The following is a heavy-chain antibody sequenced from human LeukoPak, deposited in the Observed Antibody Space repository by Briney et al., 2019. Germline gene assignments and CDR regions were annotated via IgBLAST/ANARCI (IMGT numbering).Heavy chain of an antibody. CDR3: ARVEIVVVPAAISYYYYYYMDV. Sequence: PGGSLRLSCAASGFTFSSYEMNWVRQAPGEGLEWVSYISSSGSTIYYADSVKGRFTISRDNTKNSLYLQMNSLRAEDTAVYYCARVEIVVVPAAISYYYYYYMDVWGKGTTVTVSS. V-gene: IGHV3-48*03. CDR1: GFTFSSYE. D-gene: IGHD2-2*03. CDR2: ISSSGSTI. J-gene: IGHJ6*03.